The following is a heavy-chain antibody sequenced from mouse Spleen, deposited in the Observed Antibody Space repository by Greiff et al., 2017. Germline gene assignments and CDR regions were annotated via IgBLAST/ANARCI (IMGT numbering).Heavy chain of an antibody. CDR1: GFSLTSYG. D-gene: IGHD2-10*02. Sequence: VQLVESGPGLVQPSQSLSITCTVSGFSLTSYGVHWVRQSPGKGLEWLGVIWSGGSTDYNAAFISRLSISKDNSKSQVFFKMNSLQANDTAIYYCARTYGNYGYWYFDVWGAGTTVTVSS. V-gene: IGHV2-2*02. CDR2: IWSGGST. CDR3: ARTYGNYGYWYFDV. J-gene: IGHJ1*01.